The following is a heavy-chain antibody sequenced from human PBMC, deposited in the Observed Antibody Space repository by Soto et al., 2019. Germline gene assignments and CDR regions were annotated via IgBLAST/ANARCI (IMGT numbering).Heavy chain of an antibody. CDR1: GFSFRDYS. Sequence: GGSLRLSCAASGFSFRDYSMNLVRQAPGKGLEGLAYIRDGVGSIKYGDPVEGRFTISRDNAKNSLYLQMNSLRDEDTAVYYCARDHRYALEIWGQGTRVTVSS. J-gene: IGHJ3*02. D-gene: IGHD2-8*01. CDR3: ARDHRYALEI. CDR2: IRDGVGSI. V-gene: IGHV3-48*02.